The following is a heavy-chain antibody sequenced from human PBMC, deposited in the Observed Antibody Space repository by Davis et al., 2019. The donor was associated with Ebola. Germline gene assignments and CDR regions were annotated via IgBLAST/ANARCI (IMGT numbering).Heavy chain of an antibody. Sequence: SETLSLTCTVSGGSISSGGYYWSWIRQPPGKGLEWIGYIYYSGSTYYNPSLKSRVTISVDTSKNQFSLKLRSVTAADTAVYYCARQGWSGYSLRHWLDPWGRGTLVTVSS. CDR2: IYYSGST. J-gene: IGHJ5*02. CDR3: ARQGWSGYSLRHWLDP. D-gene: IGHD3-3*01. CDR1: GGSISSGGYY. V-gene: IGHV4-39*01.